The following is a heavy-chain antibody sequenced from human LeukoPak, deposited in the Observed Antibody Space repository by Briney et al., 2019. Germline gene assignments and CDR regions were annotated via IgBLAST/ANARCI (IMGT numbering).Heavy chain of an antibody. Sequence: SVKVSCKASGGTFITYAISWVRLAPGQGLEWMGGIIPIFDTSNYAQKFQGRVTITRNTSISTAYMELSSLRSEDTAVYYCARRLGLRWDLQAFDIWGQGTMVTVSS. D-gene: IGHD4-23*01. CDR2: IIPIFDTS. V-gene: IGHV1-69*05. CDR3: ARRLGLRWDLQAFDI. CDR1: GGTFITYA. J-gene: IGHJ3*02.